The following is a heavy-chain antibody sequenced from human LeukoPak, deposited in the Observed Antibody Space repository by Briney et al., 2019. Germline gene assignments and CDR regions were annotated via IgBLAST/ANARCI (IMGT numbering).Heavy chain of an antibody. V-gene: IGHV3-23*01. CDR2: ISASGGST. CDR1: GLTFSDYA. Sequence: GGSLRLSCAASGLTFSDYAMSWVRQAPGKGLEWVSAISASGGSTYYADSVKGRFTISRDNSKNTLYLQMNSLRAEDTAVYYCAKDPPGVGATRGYFQHWGQGTLVTVSS. D-gene: IGHD1-26*01. CDR3: AKDPPGVGATRGYFQH. J-gene: IGHJ1*01.